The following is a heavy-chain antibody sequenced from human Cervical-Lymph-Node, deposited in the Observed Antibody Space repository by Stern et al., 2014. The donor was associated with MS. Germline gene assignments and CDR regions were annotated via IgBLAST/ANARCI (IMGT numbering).Heavy chain of an antibody. CDR1: GYNFPVYW. D-gene: IGHD4-17*01. V-gene: IGHV5-51*01. Sequence: EVQLVESGAEVKKPGESLKISCQVSGYNFPVYWIGWVRQTPGKGLEWVGIIYPPDSETSYNPSFQGQVSMSVDKSVSTAYLQWSSLQTSDTALYFCARHTGDYAFDYRGQGTLVIVSS. J-gene: IGHJ4*02. CDR3: ARHTGDYAFDY. CDR2: IYPPDSET.